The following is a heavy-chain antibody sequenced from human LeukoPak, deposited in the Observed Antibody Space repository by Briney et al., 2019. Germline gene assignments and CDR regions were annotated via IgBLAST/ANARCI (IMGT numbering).Heavy chain of an antibody. CDR1: GLTVSSNY. Sequence: GGSLRLSCAASGLTVSSNYMSWVRQAPGKGLEWVSVIYSGGSTYYADSVKGRFTISRDNSKNTLYLQMNSLRAEDTAVYYCAREENSYGHSYFDYWGQGTLVTVSS. J-gene: IGHJ4*02. CDR2: IYSGGST. D-gene: IGHD5-18*01. V-gene: IGHV3-53*01. CDR3: AREENSYGHSYFDY.